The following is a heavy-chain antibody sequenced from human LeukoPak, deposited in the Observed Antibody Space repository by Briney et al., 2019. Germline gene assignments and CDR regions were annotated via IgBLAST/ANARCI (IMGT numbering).Heavy chain of an antibody. CDR3: AHGTTSSPVDY. J-gene: IGHJ4*02. V-gene: IGHV2-5*02. CDR2: IYWDDDK. Sequence: SGPTLVKPTQTLTLTCTFSGFSLSTSGVGVGWIRQPPGQALEWLALIYWDDDKRYSPSLKSRLTITKDTSKNLVVLTMTNMDAVDTATYYCAHGTTSSPVDYWGQGTLVTVSS. CDR1: GFSLSTSGVG. D-gene: IGHD1-1*01.